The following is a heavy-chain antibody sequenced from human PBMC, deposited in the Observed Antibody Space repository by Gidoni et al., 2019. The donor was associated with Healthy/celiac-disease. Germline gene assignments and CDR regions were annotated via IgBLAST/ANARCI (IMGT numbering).Heavy chain of an antibody. CDR3: ARVGATVTSYYYYYGMDV. J-gene: IGHJ6*02. CDR1: GFTFSSYS. CDR2: ISSSSSYI. V-gene: IGHV3-21*01. Sequence: EVQLVESGGGLVKPGGSLRLSCAASGFTFSSYSMNWVRQAPGKGLEWVSSISSSSSYIYYADSVKGRFTISRDNAKNSLYLQMNSLRAEDTAVYYCARVGATVTSYYYYYGMDVWGQGTTVTVSS. D-gene: IGHD4-4*01.